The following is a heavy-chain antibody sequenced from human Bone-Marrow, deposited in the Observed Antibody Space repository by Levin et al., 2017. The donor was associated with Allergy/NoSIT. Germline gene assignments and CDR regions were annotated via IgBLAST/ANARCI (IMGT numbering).Heavy chain of an antibody. CDR1: GFTFSSYE. CDR3: ARGRYYGSGSYYNWFDP. J-gene: IGHJ5*02. CDR2: ISSSGSTI. D-gene: IGHD3-10*01. V-gene: IGHV3-48*03. Sequence: GESLKISCAASGFTFSSYEMNWVRQAPGKGLEWVSYISSSGSTIYYADSVKGRFTISRDNAKNSLYLQMNSLRAEDTAVYYCARGRYYGSGSYYNWFDPWGQGTLVTVSS.